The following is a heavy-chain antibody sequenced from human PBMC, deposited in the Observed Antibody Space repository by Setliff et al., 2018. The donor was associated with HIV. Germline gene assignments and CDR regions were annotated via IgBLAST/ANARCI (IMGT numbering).Heavy chain of an antibody. D-gene: IGHD1-1*01. V-gene: IGHV3-30*18. CDR2: ISFDGTNT. CDR1: GFTFSSHD. CDR3: AKDFFTGGFDP. Sequence: GSLRLSCAASGFTFSSHDMHWVRQAPGKGLEWVAVISFDGTNTYYADSVKGRFTISRDNSKNTLYLQMDSLRGDDTAVYYCAKDFFTGGFDPWGQGTLVTVSS. J-gene: IGHJ5*02.